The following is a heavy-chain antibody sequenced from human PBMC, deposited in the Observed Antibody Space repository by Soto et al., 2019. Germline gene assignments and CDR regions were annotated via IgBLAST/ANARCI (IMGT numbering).Heavy chain of an antibody. J-gene: IGHJ5*02. CDR3: ATSSYGSESYYTRAKGNWFDP. CDR1: GFTLSSYA. CDR2: ISANGGST. Sequence: EVQVLESGGGLVQPGGSLRLSCASSGFTLSSYAMSWVRQAPGKGLEWVSAISANGGSTYYADSVKGRFTISRDDSKNTLYLQMSSLSAEDTAVYFCATSSYGSESYYTRAKGNWFDPWGQGTLVTVSS. D-gene: IGHD3-10*01. V-gene: IGHV3-23*01.